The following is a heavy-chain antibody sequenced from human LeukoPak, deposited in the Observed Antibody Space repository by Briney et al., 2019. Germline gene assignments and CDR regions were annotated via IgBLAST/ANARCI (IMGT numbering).Heavy chain of an antibody. V-gene: IGHV3-53*01. CDR2: IYSGGST. Sequence: GGSLRLSCAASGFTVSSNYMSWVRQAPGKGLEWVSVIYSGGSTYYADSVKGRFTISRDNSKNTLYLQMNSLRAEDTAVYYCAKDDYDSSGYYDDAFDIWGQGTMVTVSS. CDR1: GFTVSSNY. D-gene: IGHD3-22*01. J-gene: IGHJ3*02. CDR3: AKDDYDSSGYYDDAFDI.